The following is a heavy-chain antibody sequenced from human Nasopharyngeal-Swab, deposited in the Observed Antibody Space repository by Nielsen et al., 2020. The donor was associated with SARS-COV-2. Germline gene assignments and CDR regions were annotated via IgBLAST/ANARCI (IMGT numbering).Heavy chain of an antibody. J-gene: IGHJ4*02. Sequence: GGSLRLSCTASGFTFSSYTMNWVRQAPGKGLEWVASISSDDRYIFYADSVKGRFTTSRDNARSSVYLQMNSLRGEDTAVYYCARALGAVAPADEHYWGRGTLVTVSS. CDR2: ISSDDRYI. D-gene: IGHD2-21*01. CDR1: GFTFSSYT. V-gene: IGHV3-21*01. CDR3: ARALGAVAPADEHY.